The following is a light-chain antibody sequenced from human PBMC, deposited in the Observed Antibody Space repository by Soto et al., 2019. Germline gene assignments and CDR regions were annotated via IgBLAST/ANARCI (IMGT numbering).Light chain of an antibody. CDR3: QVRDVWPS. CDR2: DAS. V-gene: IGKV3-11*01. CDR1: LSVSTS. Sequence: IVLTQSPATLSLSPGERAALSCRASLSVSTSLAWYQHKPGQAPRLFIYDASKRAPGIPARFSGSGSGTDFTLTISGLEPEDFAVYYCQVRDVWPSFGQGTKVEIK. J-gene: IGKJ1*01.